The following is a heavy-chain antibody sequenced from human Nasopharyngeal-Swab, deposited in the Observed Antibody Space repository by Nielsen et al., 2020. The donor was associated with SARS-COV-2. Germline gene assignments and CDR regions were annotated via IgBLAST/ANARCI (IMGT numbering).Heavy chain of an antibody. V-gene: IGHV4-59*01. Sequence: TVPRTWTVSGGSISNYYGSRIRHPPRKRLEWIGYIYNSGRTTDYNPSLKSRVTRSLDTSKNQFSLKLSSVTAAETAVYYCARGGDGGLAHLDYWGQGNLVTVSS. CDR3: ARGGDGGLAHLDY. J-gene: IGHJ4*02. CDR1: GGSISNYY. CDR2: IYNSGRT. D-gene: IGHD2-21*01.